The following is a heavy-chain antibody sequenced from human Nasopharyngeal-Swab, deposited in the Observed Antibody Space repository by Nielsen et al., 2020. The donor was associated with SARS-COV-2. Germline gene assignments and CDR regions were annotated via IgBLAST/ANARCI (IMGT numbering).Heavy chain of an antibody. D-gene: IGHD6-13*01. J-gene: IGHJ4*02. V-gene: IGHV1-3*01. CDR2: ITAANGNT. CDR3: VRDDGRSWLLDK. CDR1: GYSLMSQA. Sequence: ASVKVSCKASGYSLMSQAMHWVRQAPGQRLEWMCWITAANGNTEYSRKFHDRLTLSSDTSANTAYMDLSGLRSEDTAVYYCVRDDGRSWLLDKWGQGTLVTVSA.